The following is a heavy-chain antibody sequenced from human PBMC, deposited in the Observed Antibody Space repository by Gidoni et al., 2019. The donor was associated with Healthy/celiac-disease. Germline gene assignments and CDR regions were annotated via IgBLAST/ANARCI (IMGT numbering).Heavy chain of an antibody. V-gene: IGHV3-21*01. CDR1: GFTFSSYR. CDR3: AGYDKDAFDI. Sequence: EVQLVESGGGLVKPGGSLRLACAASGFTFSSYRMTWVRQAPGKGLEWVSSISSSSSYIYYADSVKGRFTISRDNAKNSLYLQMNSLRAEDTAVYYCAGYDKDAFDIWGQGTMVTVSS. J-gene: IGHJ3*02. CDR2: ISSSSSYI. D-gene: IGHD3-22*01.